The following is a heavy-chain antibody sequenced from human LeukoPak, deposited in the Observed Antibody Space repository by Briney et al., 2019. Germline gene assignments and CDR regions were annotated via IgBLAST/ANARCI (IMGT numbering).Heavy chain of an antibody. CDR1: GFTLRSYE. J-gene: IGHJ3*02. Sequence: PGGSLRLSCAASGFTLRSYEMNWVRQAPGKGLGWVSYISSSGSTIYYADAVKGRFTISRDNAKNSLYLQMNSLRAEDTAVYYCARGPRALRHAFDIWGQGTMVTVSS. CDR2: ISSSGSTI. V-gene: IGHV3-48*03. CDR3: ARGPRALRHAFDI.